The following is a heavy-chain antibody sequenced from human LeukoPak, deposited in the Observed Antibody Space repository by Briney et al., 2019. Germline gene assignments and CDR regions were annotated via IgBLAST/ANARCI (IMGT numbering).Heavy chain of an antibody. CDR2: IYYGGST. V-gene: IGHV4-34*01. CDR1: GGSFSGYY. D-gene: IGHD1-1*01. J-gene: IGHJ4*02. Sequence: PSETLSLTCAVYGGSFSGYYWGWIRQPPGKGLEWIGSIYYGGSTYYNPSLKSRVTISLDMSKNQFSLKLTSVTAADTAVYYCVAGTPPFDYWGQGTLVTVSS. CDR3: VAGTPPFDY.